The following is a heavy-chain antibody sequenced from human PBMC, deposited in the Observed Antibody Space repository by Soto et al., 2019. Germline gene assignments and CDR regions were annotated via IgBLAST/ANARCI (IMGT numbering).Heavy chain of an antibody. CDR1: GFTFSSYG. Sequence: QVQLVESGGGVVQHGRSLRLSCAASGFTFSSYGMHWVRQAPGKGLEWVAVISYDGSNKYYADSVKGRFTISRDNSKNTLYLQMNSLRAEDTAVYYCAKEYSGYDYVHYFDYWGQGTLVTVSS. J-gene: IGHJ4*02. CDR2: ISYDGSNK. V-gene: IGHV3-30*18. D-gene: IGHD5-12*01. CDR3: AKEYSGYDYVHYFDY.